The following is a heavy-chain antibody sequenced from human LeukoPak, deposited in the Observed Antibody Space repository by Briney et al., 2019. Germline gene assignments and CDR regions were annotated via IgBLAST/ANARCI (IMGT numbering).Heavy chain of an antibody. D-gene: IGHD4-23*01. CDR1: GFTFSNAW. J-gene: IGHJ6*02. CDR2: IKSKTDGGTT. V-gene: IGHV3-15*01. Sequence: PGGSLRLSCAASGFTFSNAWMSWVRQAPGKGLEWVGRIKSKTDGGTTDYAAPVKGRFTISRDDSKNTLYLQMNSLKTEDTAVYYCTTTPPTTVVTYYYYYGMDVWGQGTTVTVSS. CDR3: TTTPPTTVVTYYYYYGMDV.